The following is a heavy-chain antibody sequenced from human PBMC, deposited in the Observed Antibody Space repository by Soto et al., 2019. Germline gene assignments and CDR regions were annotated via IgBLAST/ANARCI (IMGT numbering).Heavy chain of an antibody. CDR3: ARGTVSATNWSDP. CDR2: IRQDGGQI. J-gene: IGHJ5*02. Sequence: EVQLVESGGGLVLPGGSLRLSCAASGFTFSSYWMTWVRQAPGKGLEWVANIRQDGGQIDYVDSVKGRFTISRDNAKNSLYWQRTSLRPEDTACYYWARGTVSATNWSDPWGREPWSPSPQ. D-gene: IGHD2-8*01. V-gene: IGHV3-7*05. CDR1: GFTFSSYW.